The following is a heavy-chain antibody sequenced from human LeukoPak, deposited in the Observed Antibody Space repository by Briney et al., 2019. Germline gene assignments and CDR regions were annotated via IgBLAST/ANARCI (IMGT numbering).Heavy chain of an antibody. CDR1: GFTFTRYS. CDR3: ASLTTVTTNFQH. Sequence: GGSLRLSCAASGFTFTRYSMNWVRQAPGKGLEWVSSISIISSYIYYADSVKGRFTISRDNAKNALYLQMNGLRAEDTAVYYCASLTTVTTNFQHWGQGTLVTVSS. J-gene: IGHJ1*01. CDR2: ISIISSYI. V-gene: IGHV3-21*04. D-gene: IGHD4-17*01.